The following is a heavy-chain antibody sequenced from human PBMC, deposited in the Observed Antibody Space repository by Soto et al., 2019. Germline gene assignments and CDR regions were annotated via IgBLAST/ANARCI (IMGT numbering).Heavy chain of an antibody. CDR1: GFSFSDHY. J-gene: IGHJ4*02. CDR3: LRACYSSGWYSDY. CDR2: TRNKANSYTT. V-gene: IGHV3-72*01. D-gene: IGHD6-19*01. Sequence: EVQLVESGGGLVQPGGSLRLSCAASGFSFSDHYVDWVRQAPGKGLEWVGRTRNKANSYTTEYAASVKGRFTISRDDAKNPLYLQMNCLKTEDAAVYYCLRACYSSGWYSDYWGQGTLVTVSS.